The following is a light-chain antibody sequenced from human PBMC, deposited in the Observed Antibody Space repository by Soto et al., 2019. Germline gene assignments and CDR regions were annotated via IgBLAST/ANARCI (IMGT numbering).Light chain of an antibody. J-gene: IGKJ3*01. CDR3: QQRSNWQFT. CDR2: DAS. CDR1: QSVGSS. Sequence: IVLTQSPATLSLSPGERATLSCRASQSVGSSLAWYQQKPGQAPRLLIYDASNRATGIPARFSGSGSGTDFTLTISSLEPEDFAVYYCQQRSNWQFTFGPGTKVDIE. V-gene: IGKV3-11*01.